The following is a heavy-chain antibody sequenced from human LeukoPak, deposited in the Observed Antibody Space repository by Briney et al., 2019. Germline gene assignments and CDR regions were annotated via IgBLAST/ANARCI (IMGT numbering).Heavy chain of an antibody. V-gene: IGHV1-8*01. CDR1: GYTFTTYD. Sequence: ASLKVSCKASGYTFTTYDINWVRQATGQGLEWMGWMNPNSGNTGYAQKFQGRVSINKNSPKGTAYMELSSLRSEDTAVYYWARGIGSTTVTALEYYFDYWAREPWSPSPQ. CDR3: ARGIGSTTVTALEYYFDY. J-gene: IGHJ4*02. CDR2: MNPNSGNT. D-gene: IGHD4-11*01.